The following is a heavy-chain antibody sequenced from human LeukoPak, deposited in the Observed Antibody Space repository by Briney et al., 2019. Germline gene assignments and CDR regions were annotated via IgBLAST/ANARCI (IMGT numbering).Heavy chain of an antibody. CDR1: GFTFSSYW. V-gene: IGHV3-7*01. CDR3: ARDRTIYCSSTSCYTRGGWFDP. J-gene: IGHJ5*02. CDR2: IKQDGSEK. Sequence: PGGSLRLSCAASGFTFSSYWMSWVRQAPGKGLEWVANIKQDGSEKYYVDSVKGRFTISRDNAKNSLYLQMNSLRAEDTAVYYCARDRTIYCSSTSCYTRGGWFDPWGQGTLVTVSS. D-gene: IGHD2-2*02.